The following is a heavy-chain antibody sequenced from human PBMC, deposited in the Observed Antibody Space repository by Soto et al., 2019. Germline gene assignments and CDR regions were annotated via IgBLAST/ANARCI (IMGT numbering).Heavy chain of an antibody. CDR2: IYYSGDT. CDR1: GGSIISYY. V-gene: IGHV4-59*01. D-gene: IGHD4-17*01. Sequence: PSETLSLTCTVSGGSIISYYWNWIRQPPGKGLEWIGYIYYSGDTNYNPSLKSRVTISVDTSKNQFSLSLSSLTAADTAVYYCARDTRYGVLDYWGQGTLVTVS. J-gene: IGHJ4*02. CDR3: ARDTRYGVLDY.